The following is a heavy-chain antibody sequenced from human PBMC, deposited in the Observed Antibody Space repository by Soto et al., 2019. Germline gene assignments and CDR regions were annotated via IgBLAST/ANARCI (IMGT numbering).Heavy chain of an antibody. D-gene: IGHD6-13*01. Sequence: QLQLQESGPGLVKPAETLSLTCSVSGGSISSSDYWWGWIRQPPGKGLEWIGSIYYTGSTYYNPSLKGLVEISVDTSKNQFSLRLSSVTAADTAVYYCARQIGRGSWSLDHWGQGTLVTVSS. CDR3: ARQIGRGSWSLDH. CDR2: IYYTGST. V-gene: IGHV4-39*01. CDR1: GGSISSSDYW. J-gene: IGHJ4*02.